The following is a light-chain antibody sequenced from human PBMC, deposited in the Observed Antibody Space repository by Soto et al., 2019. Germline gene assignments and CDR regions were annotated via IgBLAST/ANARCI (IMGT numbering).Light chain of an antibody. Sequence: QPVLTQPASVSGSPGQSITISCTGTSSDVGGYNLVSWYQQHPGKAPKLMIYEGSNRPSGVSHRFSGSKSGNTASLAISWLQAVDEADYYCCSYAGSSTPGVFGGGTKLTVL. CDR1: SSDVGGYNL. J-gene: IGLJ2*01. CDR3: CSYAGSSTPGV. V-gene: IGLV2-23*01. CDR2: EGS.